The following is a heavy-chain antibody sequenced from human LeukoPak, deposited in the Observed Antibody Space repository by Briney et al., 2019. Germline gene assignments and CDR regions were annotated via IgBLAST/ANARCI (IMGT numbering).Heavy chain of an antibody. J-gene: IGHJ5*01. V-gene: IGHV3-23*01. Sequence: GGSLRLSCAASTFTFSSYAMSWVRQAPGKGLEWVSAINPGADNTYYADFVQGRFTLSRHNSKHTLSLQMSGLRAEDTAVYFCARGAYGDYDSCGQGTLVTVSS. D-gene: IGHD4-17*01. CDR3: ARGAYGDYDS. CDR2: INPGADNT. CDR1: TFTFSSYA.